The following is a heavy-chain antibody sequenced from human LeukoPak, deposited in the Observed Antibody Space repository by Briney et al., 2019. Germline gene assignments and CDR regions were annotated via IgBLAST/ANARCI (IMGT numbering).Heavy chain of an antibody. CDR2: IKQDVSEK. CDR1: GFTLSIYW. D-gene: IGHD2-15*01. CDR3: ARSDCSGGNCYCVRVFDI. V-gene: IGHV3-7*01. J-gene: IGHJ3*02. Sequence: GGSLRPSCAASGFTLSIYWISWVRQAPGHGLEWVAHIKQDVSEKYYVDSVTGRFTISRDKAMNSLYLQMNSLRAEDTAVYYCARSDCSGGNCYCVRVFDIWGQRTMVTVSS.